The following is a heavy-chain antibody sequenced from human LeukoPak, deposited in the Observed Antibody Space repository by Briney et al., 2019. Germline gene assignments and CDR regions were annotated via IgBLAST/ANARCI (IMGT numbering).Heavy chain of an antibody. CDR3: AKWGDYDVLTGYYVSDF. J-gene: IGHJ4*02. CDR2: ISGRSDNT. V-gene: IGHV3-23*01. CDR1: GFIFSNYA. D-gene: IGHD3-9*01. Sequence: GASLRLSCAASGFIFSNYAMYWVRQAPGKGLEWVSAISGRSDNTYYADSVKGRFTLSRDSSKNTLYLQMNSLRANDTAVYYCAKWGDYDVLTGYYVSDFWGQGTLVTVSS.